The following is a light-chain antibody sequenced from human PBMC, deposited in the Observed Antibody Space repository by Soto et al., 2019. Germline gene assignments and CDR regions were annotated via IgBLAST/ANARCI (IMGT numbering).Light chain of an antibody. CDR2: DAS. CDR1: QSVPNSR. CDR3: QQYNNWPPIT. Sequence: IVLTQSPATLSLSPGIRSTLSCRASQSVPNSRLAWYQQKPGQAPRLLIYDASSRATGIPDRFSGGGSGTDFTLTISRLEPEDFAVYYCQQYNNWPPITFGQGTRLEIK. V-gene: IGKV3D-20*02. J-gene: IGKJ5*01.